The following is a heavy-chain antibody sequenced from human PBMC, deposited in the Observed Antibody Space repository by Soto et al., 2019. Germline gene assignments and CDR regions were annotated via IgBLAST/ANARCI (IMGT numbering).Heavy chain of an antibody. J-gene: IGHJ5*02. CDR2: ISGSGGST. CDR1: GCTFGKNA. CDR3: AKSKYDRSGYYAGWFDP. Sequence: RLSGRASGCTFGKNAMSWVCQTQEKGLEWVSAISGSGGSTYYADSVKGRFTISRDNSKNTLYLQMNSLRAEDTAVYYCAKSKYDRSGYYAGWFDPWGQGILVTVSS. V-gene: IGHV3-23*01. D-gene: IGHD3-22*01.